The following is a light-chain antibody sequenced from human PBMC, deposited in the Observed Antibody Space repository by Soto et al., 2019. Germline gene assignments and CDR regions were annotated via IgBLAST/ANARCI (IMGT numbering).Light chain of an antibody. CDR2: DAS. J-gene: IGKJ1*01. Sequence: IVLPQSPATLSLSPGERATLSCRASQSVSSYLAWYQQKPGQAPRLLIYDASNRATGIPARFSGSGSGTDFTLTISRLEPEDFAVYYCQQYGSSGTFGQGTKVDI. CDR3: QQYGSSGT. V-gene: IGKV3-11*01. CDR1: QSVSSY.